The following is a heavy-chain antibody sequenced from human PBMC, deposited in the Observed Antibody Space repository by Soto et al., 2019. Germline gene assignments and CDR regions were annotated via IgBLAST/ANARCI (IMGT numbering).Heavy chain of an antibody. J-gene: IGHJ5*02. CDR3: AKDFGYGDFVGPFDT. Sequence: EVQLLESGGGLVQPGGSLRLSCATSGFTFSFYAMSWVRQAPGAGLEWVSDISASAGTTHYADSVKGRFTISRDNAKSTLYLQMNSLRAEATAVYYCAKDFGYGDFVGPFDTWGQGTLVTVSS. D-gene: IGHD3-16*01. CDR2: ISASAGTT. CDR1: GFTFSFYA. V-gene: IGHV3-23*01.